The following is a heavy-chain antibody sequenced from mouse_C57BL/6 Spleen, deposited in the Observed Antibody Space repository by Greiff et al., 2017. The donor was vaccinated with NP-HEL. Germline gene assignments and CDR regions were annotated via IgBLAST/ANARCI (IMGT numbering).Heavy chain of an antibody. D-gene: IGHD1-1*01. CDR1: GYTFTSYG. V-gene: IGHV1-81*01. CDR3: ARSTTVRYFDY. CDR2: IYPRIGNT. Sequence: QVQLKESGAELARPGASVKLSCKASGYTFTSYGLSWVKQRTGQGLEWIGEIYPRIGNTYYNEKFKGKATLTADKSSSTAYMELRSLTSEDSAVYFCARSTTVRYFDYWGQGTTLTVSS. J-gene: IGHJ2*01.